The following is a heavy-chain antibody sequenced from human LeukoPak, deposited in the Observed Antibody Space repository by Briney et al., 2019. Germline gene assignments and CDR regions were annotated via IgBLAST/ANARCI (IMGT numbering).Heavy chain of an antibody. J-gene: IGHJ4*02. CDR2: IIPIYGTA. Sequence: ASVKVSCKASVGTFSSYAISWVRQAPGQGLEWMGGIIPIYGTANYAQKFQGRVTITTDESTSTAYMELSSLRSEDTAVYYCARTGRGYRFEYYFDYWGQGTLVTVSS. CDR3: ARTGRGYRFEYYFDY. D-gene: IGHD5-18*01. V-gene: IGHV1-69*05. CDR1: VGTFSSYA.